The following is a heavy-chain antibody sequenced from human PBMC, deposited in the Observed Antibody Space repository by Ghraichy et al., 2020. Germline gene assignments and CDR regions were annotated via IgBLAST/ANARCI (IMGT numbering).Heavy chain of an antibody. CDR1: GFTFSSYA. V-gene: IGHV3-23*01. D-gene: IGHD6-13*01. CDR2: ISGSGGTT. J-gene: IGHJ4*02. Sequence: GGSLRLSCAASGFTFSSYAMSWVRQAPGKGLEWVSAISGSGGTTFFADSVKGRFTISRDDSKNTLYLQMNSLRADDTAVYYCATGFVAAAGREVFDYWGQGTLVTVSS. CDR3: ATGFVAAAGREVFDY.